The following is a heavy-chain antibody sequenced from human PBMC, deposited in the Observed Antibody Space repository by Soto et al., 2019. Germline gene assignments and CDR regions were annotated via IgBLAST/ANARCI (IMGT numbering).Heavy chain of an antibody. V-gene: IGHV1-18*01. CDR2: ISAYNGNT. CDR3: ARGNMQSYDFWSGYFPGTYYYYMDV. Sequence: ASVKVSCKASGYTFTSYGISWVRQAPGQGLEWMGWISAYNGNTNYAQKLQGRVTMTTDTSTSTAYMELRSLRSDDTAVYYCARGNMQSYDFWSGYFPGTYYYYMDVWGKGTTVTVSS. D-gene: IGHD3-3*01. CDR1: GYTFTSYG. J-gene: IGHJ6*03.